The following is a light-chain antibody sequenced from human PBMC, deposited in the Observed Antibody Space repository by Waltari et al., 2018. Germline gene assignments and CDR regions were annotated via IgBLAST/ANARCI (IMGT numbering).Light chain of an antibody. Sequence: DIVMTQSPDSLAVSLGERATIYCKSSQSVLYSSNNNNYLAWYQQRPGQPPKLLVYWASTRESGVPDRFSGSGSGTDFTLTISSLQAEDVAVYYCHQYYTTPYTFGQGTKLEIK. CDR1: QSVLYSSNNNNY. J-gene: IGKJ2*01. CDR3: HQYYTTPYT. V-gene: IGKV4-1*01. CDR2: WAS.